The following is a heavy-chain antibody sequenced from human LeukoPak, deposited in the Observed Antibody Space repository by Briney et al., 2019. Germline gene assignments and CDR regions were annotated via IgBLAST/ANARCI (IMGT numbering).Heavy chain of an antibody. CDR2: ISGSGAST. Sequence: PGRSLRLSCTASGFTLGDYAMSWVRQAPGKGLEWVSLISGSGASTYYPDSVKGRFTISRDNSKNTLSLQMNSLRAEDTAVYYCAPDLRGSASSLDDWGQGTLVTVSS. D-gene: IGHD6-25*01. V-gene: IGHV3-23*01. CDR1: GFTLGDYA. J-gene: IGHJ4*02. CDR3: APDLRGSASSLDD.